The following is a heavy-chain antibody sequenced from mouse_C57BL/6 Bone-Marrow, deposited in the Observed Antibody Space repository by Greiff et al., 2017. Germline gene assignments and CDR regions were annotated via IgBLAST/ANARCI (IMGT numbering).Heavy chain of an antibody. CDR2: IHPNSGST. CDR3: ARSTTVVGRFAY. Sequence: QVQLQQPGAELVKPRASVKLSCKASGYTFTSYWMHWVKQRPGQGLEWIGMIHPNSGSTNYNEKFKSKATLTVDKSSSTAYMQLSSLTSEDSAVYYCARSTTVVGRFAYWGQGTLVTVSA. D-gene: IGHD1-1*01. V-gene: IGHV1-64*01. CDR1: GYTFTSYW. J-gene: IGHJ3*01.